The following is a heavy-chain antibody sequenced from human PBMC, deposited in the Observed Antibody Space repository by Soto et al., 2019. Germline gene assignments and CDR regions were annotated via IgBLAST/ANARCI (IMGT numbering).Heavy chain of an antibody. CDR1: GGSISSSSYY. CDR3: ARHGRGHVYSGSYYY. V-gene: IGHV4-39*01. Sequence: HSETLSLTCTVSGGSISSSSYYWGWIRQPPGKGLEWIGSIYYSGSTYYNPSLKSRVTISVDTSKNQFSLKLSSVTAADTAVYYCARHGRGHVYSGSYYYWGQGTLVTVSS. CDR2: IYYSGST. J-gene: IGHJ4*02. D-gene: IGHD1-26*01.